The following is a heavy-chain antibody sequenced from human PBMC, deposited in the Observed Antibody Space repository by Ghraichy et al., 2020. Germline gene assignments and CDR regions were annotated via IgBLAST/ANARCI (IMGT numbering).Heavy chain of an antibody. Sequence: GGSLRLSCEASGFTFSSYWMSWVRQAPGKGLEWVANINRDGREKYYVDSVKGRFTISRDNARSSLYLQLNSLRAEDTAVYYCARDGGYCEGISCPGDSWGQGTLVTFSS. D-gene: IGHD2-15*01. CDR2: INRDGREK. CDR3: ARDGGYCEGISCPGDS. CDR1: GFTFSSYW. J-gene: IGHJ4*02. V-gene: IGHV3-7*03.